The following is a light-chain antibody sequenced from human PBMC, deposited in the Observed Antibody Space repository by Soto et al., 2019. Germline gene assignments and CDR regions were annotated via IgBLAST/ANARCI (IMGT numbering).Light chain of an antibody. CDR2: EVS. V-gene: IGLV2-14*01. CDR1: SSGVGGYNY. Sequence: QSALAQPASVSGSPGQSITISCTGTSSGVGGYNYVSWYQQHPGKAPKLMIYEVSNRPSGVSNRFSGSKSGNTASLTISGLQAEDEADYYCSSYTSSSTQVFGTGTKV. J-gene: IGLJ1*01. CDR3: SSYTSSSTQV.